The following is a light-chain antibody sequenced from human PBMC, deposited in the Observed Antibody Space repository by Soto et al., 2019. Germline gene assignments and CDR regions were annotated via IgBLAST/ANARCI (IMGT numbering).Light chain of an antibody. V-gene: IGKV1-5*01. Sequence: DIQMTQSPSTLSASVGDRVTFTCRASQSISRWLAWYQQRPREAPKLLLYGASSLESGVPSRFSGSGSGTECTLTISSLQPSYVATYFCQQYATSSPTLGQGTKLEI. CDR2: GAS. CDR1: QSISRW. CDR3: QQYATSSPT. J-gene: IGKJ2*01.